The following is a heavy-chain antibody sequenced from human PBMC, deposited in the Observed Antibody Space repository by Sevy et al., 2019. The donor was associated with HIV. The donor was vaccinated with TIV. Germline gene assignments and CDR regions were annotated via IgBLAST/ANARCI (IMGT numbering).Heavy chain of an antibody. D-gene: IGHD2-2*01. V-gene: IGHV3-7*03. Sequence: GGSLRLSCAASGFTFSSYWMSWVRQAPGKGLEWVANIKQDVSEKYYVDSVKGRFTISRDNAKNSLYLQMNSLRAEDTAVYYCARENIVVVPAAMNNWFDPWGQGTLVTVSS. J-gene: IGHJ5*02. CDR3: ARENIVVVPAAMNNWFDP. CDR1: GFTFSSYW. CDR2: IKQDVSEK.